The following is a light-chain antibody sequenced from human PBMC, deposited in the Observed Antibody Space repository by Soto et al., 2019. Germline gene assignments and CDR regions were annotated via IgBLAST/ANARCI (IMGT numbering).Light chain of an antibody. CDR2: EVS. Sequence: QSALTQPPSVSGSPGQSVTISCTGTSSDVGSYNRVSWYQQPPGTAPKLMIYEVSNRPSGFPDRISGSKSGNTASLTISGRQAEDEADYYCSSFTSSSTLVFGGGTKLTVL. CDR3: SSFTSSSTLV. V-gene: IGLV2-18*02. CDR1: SSDVGSYNR. J-gene: IGLJ2*01.